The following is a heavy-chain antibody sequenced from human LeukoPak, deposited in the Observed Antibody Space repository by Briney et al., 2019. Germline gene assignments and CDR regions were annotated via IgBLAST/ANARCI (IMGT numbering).Heavy chain of an antibody. J-gene: IGHJ5*02. CDR1: GYTFTSYY. CDR2: INPSGGST. CDR3: ARGHFSNYGYWFDP. Sequence: ASVKVSCKASGYTFTSYYMHWVRQAPGQGLEWMGIINPSGGSTSYAQKFQDRVTITADKSTSTAYMELSSLRSEDTAVYYCARGHFSNYGYWFDPWGQGTLVTVSS. V-gene: IGHV1-46*01. D-gene: IGHD4-11*01.